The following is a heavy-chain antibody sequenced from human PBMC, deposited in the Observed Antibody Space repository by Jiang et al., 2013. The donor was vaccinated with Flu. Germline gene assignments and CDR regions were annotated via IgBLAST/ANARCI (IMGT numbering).Heavy chain of an antibody. J-gene: IGHJ5*02. CDR3: ARHGPSYCSSPHCNSGGKDNWFGR. CDR1: GYKFGDYW. Sequence: GAEVKKPGESLRISCQTSGYKFGDYWISWVRRMPGKGLEWMGRIDPSDSYTNYSPSFQGHVTISVDKSNNVAYLWWSSLKASDTAIYYCARHGPSYCSSPHCNSGGKDNWFGRWGQGTLVTVSS. D-gene: IGHD2-2*01. V-gene: IGHV5-10-1*01. CDR2: IDPSDSYT.